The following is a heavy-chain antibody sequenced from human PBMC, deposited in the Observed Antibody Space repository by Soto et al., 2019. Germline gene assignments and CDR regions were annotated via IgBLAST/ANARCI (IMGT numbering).Heavy chain of an antibody. J-gene: IGHJ4*02. CDR3: ARDRVGQTSAAAGTLDY. CDR1: GFTVSSNY. Sequence: GGSLRLSCAASGFTVSSNYMSWVRQAPGKGLEWVSVIYSGGSTYYADSVKGRFTISRHNSKNTLYLQMNSLRAEDTAVYYCARDRVGQTSAAAGTLDYWGQGTLVTVSS. V-gene: IGHV3-53*04. CDR2: IYSGGST. D-gene: IGHD6-13*01.